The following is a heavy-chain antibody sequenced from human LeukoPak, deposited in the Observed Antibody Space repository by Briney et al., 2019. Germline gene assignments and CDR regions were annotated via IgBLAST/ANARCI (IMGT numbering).Heavy chain of an antibody. CDR1: GFTFSSYA. CDR3: AKDRIAARPRWFDP. J-gene: IGHJ5*02. CDR2: ISYDGSNK. V-gene: IGHV3-30-3*01. D-gene: IGHD6-6*01. Sequence: GRSLRLSCAASGFTFSSYAMHWVRQAPGKGLEWVAVISYDGSNKYYADSVKGRFTISRDNSKNTLYLQMNSLRAEDTAVYYCAKDRIAARPRWFDPWGQGTLVTVSS.